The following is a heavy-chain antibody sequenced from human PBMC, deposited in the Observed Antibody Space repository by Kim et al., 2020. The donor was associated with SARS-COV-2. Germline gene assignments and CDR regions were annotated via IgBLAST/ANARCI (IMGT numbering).Heavy chain of an antibody. V-gene: IGHV1-69*02. D-gene: IGHD3-16*01. J-gene: IGHJ5*02. CDR3: AGYLRGSDGLWFDP. Sequence: QKVQGRVTITADKATSTAYMELSSLRSEDTAVYYCAGYLRGSDGLWFDPWGQGTLVTVSS.